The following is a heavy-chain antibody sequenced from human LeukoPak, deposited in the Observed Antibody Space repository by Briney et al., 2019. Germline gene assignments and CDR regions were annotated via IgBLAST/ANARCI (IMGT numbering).Heavy chain of an antibody. CDR3: ASLSLGHY. CDR1: GFTVSNNY. J-gene: IGHJ4*02. D-gene: IGHD6-6*01. CDR2: IYSGGST. Sequence: GGPLRLSCAASGFTVSNNYMSWVRQAPGKGLEWVSVIYSGGSTYYADSVKGRFTISRDTSKNTLSLQMNSLRAEDTAVYYCASLSLGHYWGQGTLVTVSS. V-gene: IGHV3-53*01.